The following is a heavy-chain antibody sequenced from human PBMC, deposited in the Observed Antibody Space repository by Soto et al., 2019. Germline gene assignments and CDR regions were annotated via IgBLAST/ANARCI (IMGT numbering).Heavy chain of an antibody. J-gene: IGHJ4*02. V-gene: IGHV5-51*01. Sequence: PGESMKISCRGSGYDFNTNWFGWVRQLPGRGLEWVGIMYPGDSDTRYNPSLQGHVTLSVDVTVSTAFLQCRSLETSDTGMYFCARLPRDCNKTSCYYADHWGQGTQVTVSS. CDR2: MYPGDSDT. CDR3: ARLPRDCNKTSCYYADH. D-gene: IGHD3-3*01. CDR1: GYDFNTNW.